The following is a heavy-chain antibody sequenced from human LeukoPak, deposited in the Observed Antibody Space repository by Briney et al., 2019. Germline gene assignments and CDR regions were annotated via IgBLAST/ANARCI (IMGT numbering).Heavy chain of an antibody. J-gene: IGHJ4*02. CDR2: ISSTSTTM. V-gene: IGHV3-48*04. Sequence: PGGSLRLSCTTSGFTFSNYNMNWVRQAPGKGLEWVSYISSTSTTMYYADSVKGRFTISRDNAKNSLYLQMNSLRAEDTAVYYCARDPSSVVGANADYWGQGTLVTVSS. CDR3: ARDPSSVVGANADY. CDR1: GFTFSNYN. D-gene: IGHD1-26*01.